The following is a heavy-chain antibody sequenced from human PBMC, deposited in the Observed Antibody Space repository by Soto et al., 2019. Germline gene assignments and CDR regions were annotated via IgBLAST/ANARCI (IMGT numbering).Heavy chain of an antibody. CDR3: AREAGTHYDFWSGYGPKSYYFDY. D-gene: IGHD3-3*01. V-gene: IGHV3-21*01. CDR1: GFTFSSYS. Sequence: GGSLRLCCAASGFTFSSYSMNWVRQAPGKGLEWVSSISSSSSYIYYADSVKGRFTISRDNAKNSLYLQMNSLRAEDTAVYYCAREAGTHYDFWSGYGPKSYYFDYWGQGTPVTVSS. CDR2: ISSSSSYI. J-gene: IGHJ4*02.